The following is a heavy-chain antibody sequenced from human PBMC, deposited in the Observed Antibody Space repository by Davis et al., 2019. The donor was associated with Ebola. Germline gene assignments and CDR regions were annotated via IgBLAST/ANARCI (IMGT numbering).Heavy chain of an antibody. Sequence: SCAASGFTFDDYAMHWVRQAPGKGLEWVSGISWNSGSIGYADSVKGRFTISRDNAKNSLYLQMNSLRAEDTALYYCAKDVGDYDFWSGYPDYWGQGTLVTVSS. V-gene: IGHV3-9*01. CDR2: ISWNSGSI. CDR3: AKDVGDYDFWSGYPDY. J-gene: IGHJ4*02. CDR1: GFTFDDYA. D-gene: IGHD3-3*01.